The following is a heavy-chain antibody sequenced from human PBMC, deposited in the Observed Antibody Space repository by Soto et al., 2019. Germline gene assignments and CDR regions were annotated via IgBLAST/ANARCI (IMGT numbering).Heavy chain of an antibody. Sequence: SLRLSCAASGFTFSSYGMHWVRQAPGKGLEWVAVISYEGSNEYYADSVKGRFTISRDNSKNTLYLQMNSLRAEDTAVYYCAKDAGGSSYFDYWGQGTLVTVSS. V-gene: IGHV3-30*18. D-gene: IGHD1-26*01. CDR1: GFTFSSYG. CDR3: AKDAGGSSYFDY. J-gene: IGHJ4*02. CDR2: ISYEGSNE.